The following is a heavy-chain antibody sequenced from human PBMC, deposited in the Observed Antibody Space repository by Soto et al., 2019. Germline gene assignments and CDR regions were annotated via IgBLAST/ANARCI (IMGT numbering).Heavy chain of an antibody. V-gene: IGHV3-33*01. D-gene: IGHD5-12*01. J-gene: IGHJ3*02. CDR2: IWYDGSNK. CDR3: ATVGGYGAFDI. Sequence: QVQLVESGGGVVQPGRSLRLSCAASGFTFSSYGMHWVRQAPGKGLEWVAVIWYDGSNKYYADSVKGRFTISRDNSKNTRYLQMNSLRAEDTAVYYCATVGGYGAFDIWGQGTMVTVSS. CDR1: GFTFSSYG.